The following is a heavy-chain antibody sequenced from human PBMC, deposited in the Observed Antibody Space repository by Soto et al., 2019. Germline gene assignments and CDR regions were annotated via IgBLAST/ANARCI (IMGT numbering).Heavy chain of an antibody. CDR1: GGSFSGYY. D-gene: IGHD7-27*01. CDR3: ARGHGDLDD. CDR2: INHSGST. J-gene: IGHJ4*02. V-gene: IGHV4-34*01. Sequence: SETLSLTCAVYGGSFSGYYWSWIRQPPGKGLEWIGEINHSGSTNYNPSLKSRVTISVDTSKNQFSLKLSSVTAADTAVYYCARGHGDLDDRGQGTLVTVSS.